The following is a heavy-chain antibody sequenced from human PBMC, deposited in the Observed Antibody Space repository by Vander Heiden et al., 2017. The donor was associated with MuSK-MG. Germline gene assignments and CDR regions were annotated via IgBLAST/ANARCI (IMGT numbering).Heavy chain of an antibody. CDR2: INPNSGGT. V-gene: IGHV1-2*02. J-gene: IGHJ4*02. D-gene: IGHD1-26*01. Sequence: QVHLVQSGPDVKKPGASVKVSCQPSGYPFSEYNMHWVRQAPGQGLEWMGWINPNSGGTMCAQKVQGRVTLTRDTSRNTAYVEVKGLRDDDTAVYYCASARGGDGSFYGSWGQGTLVTVSS. CDR3: ASARGGDGSFYGS. CDR1: GYPFSEYN.